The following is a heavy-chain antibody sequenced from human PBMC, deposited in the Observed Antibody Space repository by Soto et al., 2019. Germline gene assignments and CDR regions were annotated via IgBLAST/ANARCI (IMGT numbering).Heavy chain of an antibody. CDR2: FGSAGDT. D-gene: IGHD5-12*01. Sequence: EVQLVESGGGLVQPGGSLRLSCAAAGFACSTYDMHWVRQATGKGLEWVSAFGSAGDTSYPASVKGRFTISRENAKNSLYLQMNSLRAGDTAVYYCARVVWGYSGYDYYFDYWGQGTLVTVSS. J-gene: IGHJ4*02. CDR3: ARVVWGYSGYDYYFDY. V-gene: IGHV3-13*01. CDR1: GFACSTYD.